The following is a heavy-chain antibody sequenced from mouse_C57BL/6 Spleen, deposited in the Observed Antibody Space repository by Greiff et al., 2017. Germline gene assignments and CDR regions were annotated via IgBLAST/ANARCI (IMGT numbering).Heavy chain of an antibody. V-gene: IGHV1-82*01. CDR3: ARWYRGAMDY. CDR2: IYPGDGDT. CDR1: GYAFSSSW. D-gene: IGHD1-1*02. J-gene: IGHJ4*01. Sequence: QVQLQQSGPELVKPGASVKISCKASGYAFSSSWMNWVKQRPGKGLEWIGRIYPGDGDTNYNGKFKGKATLTADKSSSTAYMQLSSLTSEDSAVYFCARWYRGAMDYWGQGTSVTVSS.